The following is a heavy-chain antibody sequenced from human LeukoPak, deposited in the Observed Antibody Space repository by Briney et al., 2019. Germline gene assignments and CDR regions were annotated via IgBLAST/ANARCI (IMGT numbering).Heavy chain of an antibody. V-gene: IGHV1-69*04. CDR1: GGTFSSYA. Sequence: ASVKVSCKAPGGTFSSYAISWVRQAPGQGLEWMGRIIPILGIANYAQKFQGRVTITADKSTSTAYMELSSLRSEDTAVYYCARVCGGDCSGAFDIWGQGTMVTVSS. J-gene: IGHJ3*02. D-gene: IGHD2-21*02. CDR3: ARVCGGDCSGAFDI. CDR2: IIPILGIA.